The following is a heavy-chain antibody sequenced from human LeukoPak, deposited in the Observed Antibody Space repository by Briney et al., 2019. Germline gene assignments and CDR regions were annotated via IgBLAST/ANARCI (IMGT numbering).Heavy chain of an antibody. CDR2: IYHSGST. J-gene: IGHJ4*02. CDR3: ARLSTAFDY. CDR1: GVSISGGGYS. D-gene: IGHD4-17*01. V-gene: IGHV4-30-2*01. Sequence: SQTLSLTCAVSGVSISGGGYSWSWIRQPPGKGLEWIGYIYHSGSTYYNPSLKSRVTISVDRSKNQFSLKLSSVTAADTAVYYCARLSTAFDYWGQGTLVTVSS.